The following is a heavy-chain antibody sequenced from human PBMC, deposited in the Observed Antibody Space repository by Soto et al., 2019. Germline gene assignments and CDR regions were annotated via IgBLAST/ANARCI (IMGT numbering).Heavy chain of an antibody. V-gene: IGHV3-7*01. CDR3: ARGSLGSSWSYYYSYGMDV. CDR2: IKQDGSEK. J-gene: IGHJ6*02. Sequence: EVQLVESGGGLVQPGGSLRLSCAASGFTFSSYWMSWVRQAPGKGLEWVANIKQDGSEKYYVDSVKGRFTISRDNAKNSLYLQMNSLRAEDTAVYYCARGSLGSSWSYYYSYGMDVWGQGTTVTVSS. CDR1: GFTFSSYW. D-gene: IGHD6-13*01.